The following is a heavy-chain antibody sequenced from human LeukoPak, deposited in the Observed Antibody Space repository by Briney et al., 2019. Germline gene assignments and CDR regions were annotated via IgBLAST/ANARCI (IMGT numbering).Heavy chain of an antibody. V-gene: IGHV3-66*01. J-gene: IGHJ4*02. D-gene: IGHD5-24*01. CDR3: ARVRDGYFIDY. CDR1: GFTVSSNY. CDR2: IYSGGST. Sequence: PGGSLRLSCAASGFTVSSNYISWVRQAPGKGLEWVSVIYSGGSTYYADSVKGRFSISRNNSKNTVYFQMNSLRAEDTAVYYCARVRDGYFIDYWGQGTLVTVSS.